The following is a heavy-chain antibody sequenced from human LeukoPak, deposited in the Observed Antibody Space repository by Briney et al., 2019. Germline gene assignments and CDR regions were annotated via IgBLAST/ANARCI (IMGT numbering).Heavy chain of an antibody. D-gene: IGHD6-19*01. J-gene: IGHJ5*02. CDR1: GGSIINHY. Sequence: SETLSLTCTVSGGSIINHYWSWIRQPAGKGLERIGRIYSSGSANYSPSLKSRVSMSIDTSNNHFSLNLTSVTAADTALYFCARDVRYASGWSTPESWGQGTLVTVSS. V-gene: IGHV4-4*07. CDR3: ARDVRYASGWSTPES. CDR2: IYSSGSA.